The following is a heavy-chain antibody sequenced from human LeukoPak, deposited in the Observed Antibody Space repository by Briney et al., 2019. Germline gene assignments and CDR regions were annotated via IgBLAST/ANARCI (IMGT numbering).Heavy chain of an antibody. CDR1: GYTFINYA. V-gene: IGHV1-18*01. Sequence: ASVKVSCKASGYTFINYAISWVRQAPGQGLEWMGWISAYNANTHYAQKIQGRVTVTTDASTSTAYMELRSLRSDDTAVYYCARVTYSNYVGYYYYYGMDVWGQGTTVTVSS. CDR2: ISAYNANT. CDR3: ARVTYSNYVGYYYYYGMDV. J-gene: IGHJ6*02. D-gene: IGHD4-11*01.